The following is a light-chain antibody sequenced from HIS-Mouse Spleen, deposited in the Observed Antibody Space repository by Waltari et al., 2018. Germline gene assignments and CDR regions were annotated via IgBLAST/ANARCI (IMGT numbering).Light chain of an antibody. J-gene: IGLJ2*01. Sequence: NFMLTQPHYVSESPGKTVTISCTRSSGSIASNYVQWYQQRPGSAPTTVIYEVNQRPSGVPDRFSGSIDSSSTSASLTISGLKTEDEADYYCQSYDSSNVVFGGGTKLTVL. CDR1: SGSIASNY. CDR2: EVN. CDR3: QSYDSSNVV. V-gene: IGLV6-57*04.